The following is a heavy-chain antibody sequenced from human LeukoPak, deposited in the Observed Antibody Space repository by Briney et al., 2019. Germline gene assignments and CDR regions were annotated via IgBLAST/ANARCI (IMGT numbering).Heavy chain of an antibody. V-gene: IGHV4-34*01. CDR2: INHSGST. CDR1: GGSFSGYY. J-gene: IGHJ4*02. CDR3: ARVRGFLEWFPDY. Sequence: PSETLSLTCAVYGGSFSGYYWSWIRQPPGKGLEWIGEINHSGSTNYNPSLKGRVTISVDTSKNQFSLKLSSVTAADTAVYYCARVRGFLEWFPDYWGQGTLVTVSS. D-gene: IGHD3-3*01.